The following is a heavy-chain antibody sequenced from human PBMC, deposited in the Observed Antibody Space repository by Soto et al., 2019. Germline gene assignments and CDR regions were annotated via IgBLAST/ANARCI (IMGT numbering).Heavy chain of an antibody. J-gene: IGHJ4*02. CDR1: GGSIFSHY. Sequence: SETLSLTCTVSGGSIFSHYWGWIRQPPGKGLEYIGYIYYSGSTNYNPSLKSRVTISVDMSREQFSLKLTSVTAADTAVYYCATTRQRGYSYGLGYWGQGTLVTVSS. CDR2: IYYSGST. D-gene: IGHD5-18*01. CDR3: ATTRQRGYSYGLGY. V-gene: IGHV4-59*11.